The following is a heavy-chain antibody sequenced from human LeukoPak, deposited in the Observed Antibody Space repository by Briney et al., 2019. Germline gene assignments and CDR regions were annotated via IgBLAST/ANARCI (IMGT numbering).Heavy chain of an antibody. J-gene: IGHJ4*02. Sequence: GGSLRLSCAASGFTFSSYAMSWVRQAPGKGLEWVSAISGSGGSTYYADSMKGRFTISRDNSKNTLYLQMNSLRAEDTAVYYCAKEGPLFYDILTGYYPYSSPTYFDYWGQGTLVTVSS. D-gene: IGHD3-9*01. CDR3: AKEGPLFYDILTGYYPYSSPTYFDY. CDR2: ISGSGGST. CDR1: GFTFSSYA. V-gene: IGHV3-23*01.